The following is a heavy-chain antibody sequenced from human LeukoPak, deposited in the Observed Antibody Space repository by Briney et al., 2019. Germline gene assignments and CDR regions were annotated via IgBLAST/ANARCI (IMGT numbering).Heavy chain of an antibody. CDR3: AELGITMIGGV. D-gene: IGHD3-10*02. CDR2: ISSSSSYI. J-gene: IGHJ6*04. Sequence: GGSLRLSCAASGFTFSSYSMNWVRQAPGKGLEWVSSISSSSSYIYYADSVKGRFTISRDNAKNSLYLQMNSLKAEDTAVYYCAELGITMIGGVWGKGTTVTISS. CDR1: GFTFSSYS. V-gene: IGHV3-21*01.